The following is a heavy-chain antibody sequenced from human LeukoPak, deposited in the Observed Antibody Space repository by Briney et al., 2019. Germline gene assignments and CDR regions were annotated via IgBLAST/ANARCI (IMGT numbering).Heavy chain of an antibody. CDR1: GFTFSGSA. CDR3: TRLPLIEYSSSSADY. J-gene: IGHJ4*02. Sequence: EGSLRLSCAASGFTFSGSAMHWVRQASGKGLEWVGRIRSKANSYATAYAASVKGRFTISRDDSKNTAYLQMNSLKTEDTAVYYCTRLPLIEYSSSSADYWGQGTLVTVSS. V-gene: IGHV3-73*01. CDR2: IRSKANSYAT. D-gene: IGHD6-6*01.